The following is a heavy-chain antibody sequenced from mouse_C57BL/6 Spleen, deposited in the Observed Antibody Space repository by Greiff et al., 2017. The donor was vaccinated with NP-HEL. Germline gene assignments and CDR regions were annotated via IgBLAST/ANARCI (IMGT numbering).Heavy chain of an antibody. CDR1: GFTFSSYA. D-gene: IGHD2-5*01. Sequence: EVKVVESGGGLVKPGGSLKLSCAASGFTFSSYAMSWVRQTPEKRLEWVATISDGGSYTYYPDNVKGRFTISRDNAKNNLYLQMSHLKSEDTAMYYCARDGGYSNYPYFDYWGQGTTLTVSS. V-gene: IGHV5-4*01. CDR3: ARDGGYSNYPYFDY. CDR2: ISDGGSYT. J-gene: IGHJ2*01.